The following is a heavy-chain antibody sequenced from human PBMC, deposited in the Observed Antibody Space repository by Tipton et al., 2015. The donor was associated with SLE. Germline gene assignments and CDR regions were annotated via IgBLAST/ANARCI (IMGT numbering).Heavy chain of an antibody. J-gene: IGHJ3*02. Sequence: QLVQSGAEVRKPGASVKVSCKASGYSFTSYYIQWLRQAPGQGPEWMGLINPSDSFTAFAQKFQGRVTMTSDTSTSTVYMELTSLTSGDTAVYYCARDQGDYGDYDAPDIWGQGTMVTVSS. CDR2: INPSDSFT. CDR3: ARDQGDYGDYDAPDI. V-gene: IGHV1-46*01. D-gene: IGHD4-17*01. CDR1: GYSFTSYY.